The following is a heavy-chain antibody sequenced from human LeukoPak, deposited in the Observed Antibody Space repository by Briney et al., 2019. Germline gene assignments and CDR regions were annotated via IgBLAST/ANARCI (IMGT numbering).Heavy chain of an antibody. CDR2: ICSSSYI. V-gene: IGHV3-21*01. Sequence: GGSLRLSCAASGFTFSSYSMNWVRQAPGKGLEWVSSICSSSYIYYADSVKGRFTISRDNAKNSLYLQMYSLRDEDTAVYYCARDPSPTRGYDSSEDYWGQGTLVTVSS. J-gene: IGHJ4*02. CDR1: GFTFSSYS. CDR3: ARDPSPTRGYDSSEDY. D-gene: IGHD3-22*01.